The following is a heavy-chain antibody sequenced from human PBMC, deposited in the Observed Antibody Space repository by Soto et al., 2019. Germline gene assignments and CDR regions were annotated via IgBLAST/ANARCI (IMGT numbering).Heavy chain of an antibody. CDR3: ERSVFA. V-gene: IGHV4-61*01. CDR1: GDSVSSGTYF. D-gene: IGHD3-10*02. Sequence: SETLSLTCTVSGDSVSSGTYFWSWIRPPPGQGLEWIGYIYYSASTYYTPSLQSRVTISIATSKNQFSLRLTSVTDADTAVYYCERSVFAWGQGTLVTVSS. CDR2: IYYSAST. J-gene: IGHJ5*02.